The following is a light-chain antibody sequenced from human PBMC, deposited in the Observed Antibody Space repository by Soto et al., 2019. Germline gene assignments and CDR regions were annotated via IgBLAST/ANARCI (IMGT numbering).Light chain of an antibody. Sequence: QSALTQPPSASGSPGQSVTISCTGTSSDVGAYDYVSWYQQHPGKAPKLMIYEINKRPSGVPDRFSGSKSGNTASLTVSGLQAEDEADYYCAAWDVSLNGHYAFGTGTKLTVL. J-gene: IGLJ1*01. CDR1: SSDVGAYDY. CDR3: AAWDVSLNGHYA. V-gene: IGLV2-8*01. CDR2: EIN.